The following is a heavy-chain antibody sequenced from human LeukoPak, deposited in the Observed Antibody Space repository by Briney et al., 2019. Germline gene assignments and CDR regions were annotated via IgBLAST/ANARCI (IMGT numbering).Heavy chain of an antibody. CDR2: ISGSGRST. V-gene: IGHV3-23*01. D-gene: IGHD3-22*01. CDR1: GFTFSGYA. Sequence: GGSLRLSCAASGFTFSGYAMSWVRQAPGKGLEWVSAISGSGRSTYYADSVKGRFTISRDNSKNTLYLQMDSLRAEDTAVYYCAKRYYYDSGGYQGYFDYWGQGTLVTVSS. J-gene: IGHJ4*02. CDR3: AKRYYYDSGGYQGYFDY.